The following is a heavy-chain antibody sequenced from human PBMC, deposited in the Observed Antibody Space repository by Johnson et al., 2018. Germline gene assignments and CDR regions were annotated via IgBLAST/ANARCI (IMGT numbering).Heavy chain of an antibody. CDR2: INPSGGST. CDR3: AKDMKGQDYFYYMDV. CDR1: GGTFSSYA. V-gene: IGHV1-46*01. J-gene: IGHJ6*03. Sequence: QVQLVQSGAEVKKPGSSVKVSCKASGGTFSSYAISWVRQAPGQGLEWMGIINPSGGSTSYAQKFQGRVTMTRDTSTSTVYMELSSLRSEDTAVYYCAKDMKGQDYFYYMDVWGKGTTVTVSS. D-gene: IGHD3-9*01.